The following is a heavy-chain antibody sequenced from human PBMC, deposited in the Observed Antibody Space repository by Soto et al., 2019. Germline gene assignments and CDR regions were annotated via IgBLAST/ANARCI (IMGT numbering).Heavy chain of an antibody. D-gene: IGHD3-10*01. CDR2: ISGSSSYI. Sequence: GGSLRLSCAASGFTFSSYSMNWVRQAPGKGLEWVSSISGSSSYIYYADSVKGRFAISRDNAKNSLYLQMNSLRAEDTAVYYWARDSCMGPRGVIHFLFDYWGQGTLVPVSS. CDR3: ARDSCMGPRGVIHFLFDY. J-gene: IGHJ4*02. V-gene: IGHV3-21*01. CDR1: GFTFSSYS.